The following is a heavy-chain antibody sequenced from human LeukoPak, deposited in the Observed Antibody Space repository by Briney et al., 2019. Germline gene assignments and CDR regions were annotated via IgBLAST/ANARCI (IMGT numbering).Heavy chain of an antibody. V-gene: IGHV3-30*18. Sequence: GGSLRLSCAASGFTFSSYGMHWVRQAPGKGLEWVAVISYDGSNKYYADSVKGRFTISRDNSKNTLYLQMNSLRAEDTAVYYCAKPGGDYYGMDVWGQGTTVTVSS. J-gene: IGHJ6*02. CDR1: GFTFSSYG. D-gene: IGHD3-10*01. CDR3: AKPGGDYYGMDV. CDR2: ISYDGSNK.